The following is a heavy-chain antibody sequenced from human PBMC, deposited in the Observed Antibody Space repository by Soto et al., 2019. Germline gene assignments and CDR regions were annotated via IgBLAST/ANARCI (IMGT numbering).Heavy chain of an antibody. CDR1: GGSISSYY. D-gene: IGHD2-21*02. Sequence: SETLSLTCTVSGGSISSYYWSWIRQPAGKGLEWIGRIYTSGSTNYNPSLKSRVTMSVDTSKNQFSLKLSSVTAADTAVYYCAREPTFAYCGGDCWFDYWGQGTLVTVSS. CDR3: AREPTFAYCGGDCWFDY. J-gene: IGHJ4*02. CDR2: IYTSGST. V-gene: IGHV4-4*07.